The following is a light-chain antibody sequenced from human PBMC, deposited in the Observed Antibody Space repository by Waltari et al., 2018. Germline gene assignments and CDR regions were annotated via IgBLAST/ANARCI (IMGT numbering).Light chain of an antibody. CDR1: QDIRNE. CDR2: GAS. J-gene: IGKJ1*01. V-gene: IGKV1-17*01. Sequence: DIQMTQSPSSLSASVGDRVNITCRAMQDIRNELGWYQQKPGQPPKRLIYGASTLQSGVPSRFSGSGSGTDFTLTISSLQPEDFTTYYCLQYKSFPWTFGQGTKVETK. CDR3: LQYKSFPWT.